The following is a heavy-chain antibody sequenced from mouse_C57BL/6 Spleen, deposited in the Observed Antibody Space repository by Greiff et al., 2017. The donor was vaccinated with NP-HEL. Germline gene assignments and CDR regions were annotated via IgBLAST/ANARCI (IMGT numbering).Heavy chain of an antibody. V-gene: IGHV1-52*01. CDR1: GYTFTSYW. D-gene: IGHD1-1*01. CDR2: IDPSDSET. CDR3: ARWAPSTTVVARWYFDV. Sequence: VQLQQSGAELVRPGSSVKLSCKASGYTFTSYWMHWVKQRPIQGLEWIGNIDPSDSETHYNQKFKDKATLTVDKSSSTAYMQLSSLTSEDSAVYYCARWAPSTTVVARWYFDVWGTGTTVTVSS. J-gene: IGHJ1*03.